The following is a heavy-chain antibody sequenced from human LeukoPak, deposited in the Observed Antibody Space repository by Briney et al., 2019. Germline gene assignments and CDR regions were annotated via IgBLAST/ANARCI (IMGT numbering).Heavy chain of an antibody. D-gene: IGHD3-10*01. V-gene: IGHV4-59*01. CDR1: GGSISSYY. J-gene: IGHJ4*02. Sequence: PSETLSLTCTVSGGSISSYYWSWIRQPPGKGLEWIGYIYYSGSTNYNPSLKSRVTISVDTSKNQFSLKLSSVTAADTAVYHCAREFNGSGNFDYWGQGTLVTVSS. CDR3: AREFNGSGNFDY. CDR2: IYYSGST.